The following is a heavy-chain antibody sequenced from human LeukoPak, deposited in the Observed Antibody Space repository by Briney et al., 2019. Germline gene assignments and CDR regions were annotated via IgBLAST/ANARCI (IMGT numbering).Heavy chain of an antibody. D-gene: IGHD3-16*01. V-gene: IGHV1-18*01. CDR3: GCVGGLGGIGEDY. CDR2: ISAYNGNT. Sequence: ASVKVSCKASGYTFTNYGISWVRQAPGQGLECMGWISAYNGNTNYAQRFQGRVTMTTDTSTSTAYMELRSLRSDDTAVCYCGCVGGLGGIGEDYWCQGTLVTVSS. CDR1: GYTFTNYG. J-gene: IGHJ4*02.